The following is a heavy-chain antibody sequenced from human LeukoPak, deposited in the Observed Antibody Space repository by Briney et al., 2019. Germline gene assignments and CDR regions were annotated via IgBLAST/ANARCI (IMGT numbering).Heavy chain of an antibody. V-gene: IGHV5-10-1*01. CDR1: GYSFTSYR. Sequence: GESLRISCKGSGYSFTSYRISWVRQMPGKGLEWMGRIDPSDSYTNYSPSFQGHVTISADKSISTAYLQWSSLKASDTAMYYCARRQAYCGGDCYSYAFDIWGQGTMVTVSS. CDR2: IDPSDSYT. J-gene: IGHJ3*02. CDR3: ARRQAYCGGDCYSYAFDI. D-gene: IGHD2-21*02.